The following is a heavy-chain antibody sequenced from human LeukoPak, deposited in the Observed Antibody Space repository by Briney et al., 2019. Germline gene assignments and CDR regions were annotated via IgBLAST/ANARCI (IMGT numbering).Heavy chain of an antibody. CDR2: INPNSGGT. CDR3: ARDDYDYVWGIYGMDV. V-gene: IGHV1-2*02. D-gene: IGHD3-16*01. J-gene: IGHJ6*02. Sequence: ASVKVSCKASGYTFTGYYMHWVRQAPGQGLEWMGWINPNSGGTNSAQKFQGRVTMTRDTSISTAYMELSRLRSDDTAVYYCARDDYDYVWGIYGMDVWGQGTTVTVSS. CDR1: GYTFTGYY.